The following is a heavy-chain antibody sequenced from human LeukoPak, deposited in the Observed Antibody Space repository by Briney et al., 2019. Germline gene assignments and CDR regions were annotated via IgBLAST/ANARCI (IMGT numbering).Heavy chain of an antibody. D-gene: IGHD3-10*01. CDR1: EFSVGSNY. V-gene: IGHV3-21*01. CDR2: ISSSSSYI. CDR3: ARDRAMVRGVIAN. Sequence: GGSLRLSCAASEFSVGSNYMTWARQAPGKGLEWVSSISSSSSYIYYADSVKGRFTISRDNAKNSLYLQMNSLRAEDTAVYYCARDRAMVRGVIANWGQGTLVTVSS. J-gene: IGHJ4*02.